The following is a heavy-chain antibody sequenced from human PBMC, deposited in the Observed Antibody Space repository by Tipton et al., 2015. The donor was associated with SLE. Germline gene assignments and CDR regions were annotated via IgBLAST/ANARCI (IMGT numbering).Heavy chain of an antibody. V-gene: IGHV3-53*05. CDR3: ATVTSDSSGWYHSDY. CDR2: FYNGVME. J-gene: IGHJ4*02. CDR1: SSYY. Sequence: SSYYWGWIRQPPGKGLEWVSVFYNGVMEEYAESVKGRFTISRDNSKNTLYLQMNSLRPEDTAVYYCATVTSDSSGWYHSDYWGQGILVTVSS. D-gene: IGHD6-19*01.